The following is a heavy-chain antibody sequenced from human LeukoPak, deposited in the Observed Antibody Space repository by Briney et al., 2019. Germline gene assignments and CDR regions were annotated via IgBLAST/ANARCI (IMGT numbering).Heavy chain of an antibody. D-gene: IGHD1-26*01. V-gene: IGHV3-30*18. Sequence: GGSLRLSCATSGFTFSSNCLSWVRQAPGKGLEWVAVISYDGSNKYYADSVKGRFTISRDNSKNTLYLQMNSLRAEDTAVYYCAKGEGQGADYWGQGTLVTVSS. J-gene: IGHJ4*02. CDR1: GFTFSSNC. CDR3: AKGEGQGADY. CDR2: ISYDGSNK.